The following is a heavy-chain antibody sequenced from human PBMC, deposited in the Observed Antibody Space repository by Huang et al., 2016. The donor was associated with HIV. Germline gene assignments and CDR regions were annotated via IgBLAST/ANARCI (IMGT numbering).Heavy chain of an antibody. Sequence: QVQLVQSGAEVKKPGSSVKVSCKASGGTFSSYAISWVRQAPGQGLEWMGGIIPIFGTANYEQKVQGRVTITADESTSTAYMELSSLRSEDTAVYYCARARGYYDSSVSYYFDYWGQGTLVTVSS. D-gene: IGHD3-22*01. CDR2: IIPIFGTA. CDR1: GGTFSSYA. J-gene: IGHJ4*02. CDR3: ARARGYYDSSVSYYFDY. V-gene: IGHV1-69*13.